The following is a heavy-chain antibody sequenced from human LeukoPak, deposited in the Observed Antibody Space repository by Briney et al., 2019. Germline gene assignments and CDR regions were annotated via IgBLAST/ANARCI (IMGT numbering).Heavy chain of an antibody. Sequence: SVKVSCKASGGTFSSYAISSVRQAPGQGLEWMGGIIPIFGTANYAQKFQGRVTITADESTSTAYMELSSLRSEDTAVYYCARSRNYYDAFDIWGQGTMVTVSS. CDR1: GGTFSSYA. V-gene: IGHV1-69*13. CDR3: ARSRNYYDAFDI. D-gene: IGHD3-10*01. CDR2: IIPIFGTA. J-gene: IGHJ3*02.